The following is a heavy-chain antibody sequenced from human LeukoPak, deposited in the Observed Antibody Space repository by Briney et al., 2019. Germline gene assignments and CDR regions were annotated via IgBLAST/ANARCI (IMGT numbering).Heavy chain of an antibody. CDR1: GFTFSSYA. J-gene: IGHJ3*02. CDR3: ARDFTERSIFGVVTHFDI. CDR2: ISYDGSNK. V-gene: IGHV3-30-3*01. Sequence: GGSLRLSCAASGFTFSSYAMHWVRQAPGKGLEWVAVISYDGSNKYYADSVKGRFTISRDNSKNTLYLQMNSLRAEDTAVYYCARDFTERSIFGVVTHFDIWGQGTMVTVSS. D-gene: IGHD3-3*02.